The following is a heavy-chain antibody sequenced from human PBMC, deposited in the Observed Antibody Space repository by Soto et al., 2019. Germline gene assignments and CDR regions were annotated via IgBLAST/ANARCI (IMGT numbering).Heavy chain of an antibody. J-gene: IGHJ6*03. CDR1: GFTFSSYW. Sequence: GGSLRLSCAASGFTFSSYWMHWVHQAPGKGLVWVSRINSDGSSTSYADSVKGRFTISRDNAKNTLYLQMNSLRAEDTAVYYCARAGSGSYYYYYYMDVWGKGTTVTVSS. V-gene: IGHV3-74*01. CDR3: ARAGSGSYYYYYYMDV. CDR2: INSDGSST. D-gene: IGHD3-10*01.